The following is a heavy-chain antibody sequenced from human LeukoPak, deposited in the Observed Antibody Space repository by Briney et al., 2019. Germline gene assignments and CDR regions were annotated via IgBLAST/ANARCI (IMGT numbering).Heavy chain of an antibody. CDR2: ILYDGRNK. CDR3: AKDQGRFGSYAAILDY. J-gene: IGHJ4*02. D-gene: IGHD1-26*01. CDR1: GFTFSTYG. Sequence: GRSLTLSCAPSGFTFSTYGTHRVRQAPGKGLEWVAVILYDGRNKYYADSVRGRVTISRDNSKNTLYLQMNRLRAEDTAVYYCAKDQGRFGSYAAILDYWGQGTLVTVSS. V-gene: IGHV3-33*06.